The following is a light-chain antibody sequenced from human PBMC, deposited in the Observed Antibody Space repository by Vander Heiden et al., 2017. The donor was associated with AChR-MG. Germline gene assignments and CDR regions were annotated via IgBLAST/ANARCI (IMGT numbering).Light chain of an antibody. J-gene: IGKJ5*01. V-gene: IGKV1-9*01. CDR1: QGISRS. CDR3: QQFDRSPIT. Sequence: DIQLTQSPSLLSASVGDRVTITCRASQGISRSLAWYQQKPGKAPKLLIYTASTLQSGVPSRFSGSGSGTEFTLTVSSLQPDDFAFYYCQQFDRSPITFGQGTRLEIK. CDR2: TAS.